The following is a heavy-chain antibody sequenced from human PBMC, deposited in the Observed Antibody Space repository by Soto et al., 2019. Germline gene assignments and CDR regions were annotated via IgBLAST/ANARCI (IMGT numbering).Heavy chain of an antibody. V-gene: IGHV3-30*18. CDR3: AKYADYGEHRDWLDP. CDR2: ISYNGNNK. D-gene: IGHD4-17*01. CDR1: GFTFSNYG. J-gene: IGHJ5*02. Sequence: QVQLVESGGGVVQPGRSLRLSCAASGFTFSNYGMHWVRQAPGKGLEWVAVISYNGNNKYYADSVQGRFTITRDNSKNTLYLQMNSLRPEDTAVYYCAKYADYGEHRDWLDPCGQGTLVTVSS.